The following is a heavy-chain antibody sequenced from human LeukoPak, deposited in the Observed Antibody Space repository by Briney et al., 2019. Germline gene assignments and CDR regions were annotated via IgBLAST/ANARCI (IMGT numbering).Heavy chain of an antibody. CDR2: VYSSGST. J-gene: IGHJ4*02. V-gene: IGHV4-59*01. D-gene: IGHD6-19*01. CDR1: GGSISSYY. CDR3: VRGSGWYYY. Sequence: PSETLSLTCTVSGGSISSYYWSWIRQPPGKGLEWIGYVYSSGSTNYNPSLKSRVTISVDTSKNQFSLKLNSVTAADTAVYYCVRGSGWYYYWGQGTLVTVPS.